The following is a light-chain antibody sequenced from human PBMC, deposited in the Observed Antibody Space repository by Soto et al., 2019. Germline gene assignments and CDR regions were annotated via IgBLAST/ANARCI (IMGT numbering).Light chain of an antibody. CDR2: AAS. CDR3: LQDYNYPFT. Sequence: AIQMTQSPSSLSASVVDRVTITCRASQGIRNDLGWYQQKPGKAPKLLIYAASSLQSGVPSRFSGSASGTDFTLTISSLQPEDFATYYCLQDYNYPFTFGPGTKVDIK. J-gene: IGKJ3*01. V-gene: IGKV1-6*01. CDR1: QGIRND.